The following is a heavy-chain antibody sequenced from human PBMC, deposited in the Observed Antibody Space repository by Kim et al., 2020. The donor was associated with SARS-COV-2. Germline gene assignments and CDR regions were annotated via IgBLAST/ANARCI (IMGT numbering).Heavy chain of an antibody. J-gene: IGHJ4*02. V-gene: IGHV4-30-4*01. D-gene: IGHD1-26*01. CDR2: IYYSGST. CDR3: AREYSGSYLRDY. Sequence: SETLSLTCTVSGGSISSGDYYWSWIRQPPGKGLEWIGYIYYSGSTYYNPSLKSRVTISVDTSKNQFSLKLSSVTAADTAVYYCAREYSGSYLRDYWGQGTLVTVSS. CDR1: GGSISSGDYY.